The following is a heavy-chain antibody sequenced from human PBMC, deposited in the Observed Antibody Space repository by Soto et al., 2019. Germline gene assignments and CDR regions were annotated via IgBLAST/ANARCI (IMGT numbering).Heavy chain of an antibody. J-gene: IGHJ5*02. CDR2: IYYSGST. Sequence: NPYLGSTVSGDCRDEYHLCCIRLSPGKGLEWIGYIYYSGSTNYNPSLKSRVTMSVDASKNQFSLKLNSVTAADTAVYYCARAGVATIYPGNNWFDPWGPGTVLT. D-gene: IGHD5-12*01. CDR3: ARAGVATIYPGNNWFDP. V-gene: IGHV4-59*01. CDR1: GDCRDEYH.